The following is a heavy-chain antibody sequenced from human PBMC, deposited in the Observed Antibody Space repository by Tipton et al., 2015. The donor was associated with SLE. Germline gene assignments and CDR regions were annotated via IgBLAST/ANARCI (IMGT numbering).Heavy chain of an antibody. V-gene: IGHV4-59*12. CDR2: IHYSGST. CDR1: GVSIRSYY. D-gene: IGHD4-11*01. Sequence: TLSLTCTVSGVSIRSYYWSWIRQPPGKGLEWIAFIHYSGSTNYNPSLKSRVTISTDSSKNQFSLKLISVTAADTAVYYCAREFLNPVTTVHYYFDLWGRGTLVTVSS. J-gene: IGHJ2*01. CDR3: AREFLNPVTTVHYYFDL.